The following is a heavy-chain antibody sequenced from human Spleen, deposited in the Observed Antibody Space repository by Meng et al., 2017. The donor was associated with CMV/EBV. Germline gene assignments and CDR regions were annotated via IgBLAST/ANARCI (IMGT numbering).Heavy chain of an antibody. CDR2: INPNSGDT. D-gene: IGHD6-19*01. Sequence: ASVKVSCKTSGYTFMGYYMHWVRQPPGQGLEWMGWINPNSGDTDYAQKFRGRVTMTRDASITTAFMELSGLKSDDTAVYYCARDRRLGSGYFYYFEYWGQGTPVTVSS. J-gene: IGHJ4*02. CDR3: ARDRRLGSGYFYYFEY. CDR1: GYTFMGYY. V-gene: IGHV1-2*02.